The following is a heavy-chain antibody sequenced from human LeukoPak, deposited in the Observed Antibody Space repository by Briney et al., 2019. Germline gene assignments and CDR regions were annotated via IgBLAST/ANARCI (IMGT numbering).Heavy chain of an antibody. CDR2: IWYDGSNK. Sequence: GSLRLSCAASGFTFSSYGMHWVRQAPGKGLEWVAVIWYDGSNKYYADSVKGRFTISRDNSKNTLYLQVNSLRAEDTAVYYCALLYYDILTGSRDAFDIWGQGTMVTVSS. CDR3: ALLYYDILTGSRDAFDI. J-gene: IGHJ3*02. D-gene: IGHD3-9*01. V-gene: IGHV3-33*01. CDR1: GFTFSSYG.